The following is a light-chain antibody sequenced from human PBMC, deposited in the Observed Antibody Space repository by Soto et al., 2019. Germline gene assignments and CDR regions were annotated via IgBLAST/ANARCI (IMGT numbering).Light chain of an antibody. CDR3: QQHNSYSQT. CDR1: QSIRNW. CDR2: KAS. V-gene: IGKV1-5*03. Sequence: IQMTQSPSTLSASVGDRVTITCRASQSIRNWLAWYQQKPGKAPKLLIYKASSLESGVPSRFSGSGSGTEFTLPISSLQPDDFATYYCQQHNSYSQTFGQGTKVEIK. J-gene: IGKJ1*01.